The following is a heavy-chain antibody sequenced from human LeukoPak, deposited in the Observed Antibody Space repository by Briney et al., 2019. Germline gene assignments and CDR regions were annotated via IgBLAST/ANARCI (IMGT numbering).Heavy chain of an antibody. CDR3: ARNGDGHFDY. CDR1: GFTFSSYE. CDR2: ISSSGSSI. V-gene: IGHV3-48*03. J-gene: IGHJ4*02. D-gene: IGHD7-27*01. Sequence: GGSLRLSCAASGFTFSSYEMNWVRQAPGKGLEWVSYISSSGSSIYYADSVKGRLTISRDNAKNSLYLQMNSLRAEDTAVYYCARNGDGHFDYWGQGTQVTVSS.